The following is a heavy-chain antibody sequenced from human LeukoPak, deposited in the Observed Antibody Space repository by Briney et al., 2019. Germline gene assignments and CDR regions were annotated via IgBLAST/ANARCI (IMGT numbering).Heavy chain of an antibody. CDR3: ATYSLAKRSPGMAVAGYAFDI. Sequence: KTSETLSLTCTVSGGSISSSSYYWGWIRQPPGKGLEWIGSIYYSGSTYYNPSLKSRVTISVDTSKNQFSLKLSSVTAADTAVYYCATYSLAKRSPGMAVAGYAFDIWGQGTMVTVSS. V-gene: IGHV4-39*01. D-gene: IGHD6-19*01. J-gene: IGHJ3*02. CDR2: IYYSGST. CDR1: GGSISSSSYY.